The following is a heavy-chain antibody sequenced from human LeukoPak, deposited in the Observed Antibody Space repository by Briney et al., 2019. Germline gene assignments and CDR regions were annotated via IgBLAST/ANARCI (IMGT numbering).Heavy chain of an antibody. Sequence: GGSLRLSCAASGFTFSSYSMNWVRQAPGKGLEWVSSISSSSSYIYYADSVKGRFTISRDNAKNSLYLQMNSLRAEDTAVYYCARGGHKLERHNWFDPWGQGTLVTVSS. D-gene: IGHD1-1*01. V-gene: IGHV3-21*01. CDR3: ARGGHKLERHNWFDP. CDR2: ISSSSSYI. J-gene: IGHJ5*02. CDR1: GFTFSSYS.